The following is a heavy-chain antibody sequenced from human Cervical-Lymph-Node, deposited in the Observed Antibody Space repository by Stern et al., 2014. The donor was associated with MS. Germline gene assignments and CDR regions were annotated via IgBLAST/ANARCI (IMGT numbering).Heavy chain of an antibody. Sequence: VQLVQSGGGVVQPGRSLRLSCAASGFSFSRYAMHWVRQAPGKGLEWVALIWYDGSNPYYADSVTGRFTLSRDNFKNTLYLQMNSLRAEDTAVYYCASAYSSSHYYFDYWGQGTLVTVSS. J-gene: IGHJ4*02. V-gene: IGHV3-33*01. CDR2: IWYDGSNP. D-gene: IGHD6-13*01. CDR1: GFSFSRYA. CDR3: ASAYSSSHYYFDY.